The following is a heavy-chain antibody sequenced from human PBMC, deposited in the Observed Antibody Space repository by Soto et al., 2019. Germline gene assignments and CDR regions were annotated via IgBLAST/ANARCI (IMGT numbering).Heavy chain of an antibody. J-gene: IGHJ4*02. Sequence: EVQLVESGGGLVQPGRSLRLSCAASGFTFDDNAMHWVRQSPGKGLEWVSGISWNSGTIAYADSEKGRFTISRDNAKNALYLQMNSLGAEDTALYYCARDMYFITAAGGGIDDWGQGTLVTVSS. CDR1: GFTFDDNA. V-gene: IGHV3-9*01. D-gene: IGHD6-25*01. CDR3: ARDMYFITAAGGGIDD. CDR2: ISWNSGTI.